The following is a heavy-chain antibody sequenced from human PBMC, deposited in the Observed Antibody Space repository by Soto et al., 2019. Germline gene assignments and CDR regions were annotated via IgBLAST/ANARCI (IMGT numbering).Heavy chain of an antibody. V-gene: IGHV1-8*01. J-gene: IGHJ5*02. Sequence: ASVKVSCKASGYTFTSYDINWVRQATGQGLEWMGWMNPNSGNTGYAQKFQGRVTMTRNTSISTAYMELSSLRSEDTAVDYCARGKYSSGWYDHWGQGTLFTAPS. CDR2: MNPNSGNT. CDR3: ARGKYSSGWYDH. CDR1: GYTFTSYD. D-gene: IGHD6-19*01.